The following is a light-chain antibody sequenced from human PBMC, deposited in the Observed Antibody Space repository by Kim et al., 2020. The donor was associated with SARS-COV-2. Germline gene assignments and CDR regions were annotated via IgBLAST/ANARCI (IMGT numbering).Light chain of an antibody. CDR3: LCRDSSGNIWL. CDR2: GNN. V-gene: IGLV3-19*01. CDR1: SLGSYI. J-gene: IGLJ6*01. Sequence: AMGQTVRFTSQEDSLGSYITGWYRQSPRQAPVFVIYGNNTRASGIPDRFSGSRSGNTASLTITGAQAEDEADYYCLCRDSSGNIWLFGGGTKVTVL.